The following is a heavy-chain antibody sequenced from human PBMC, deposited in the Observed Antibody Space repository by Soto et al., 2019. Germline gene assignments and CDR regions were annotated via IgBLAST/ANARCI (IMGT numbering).Heavy chain of an antibody. V-gene: IGHV1-69*06. Sequence: SVKVSCKASGGTFSSYATSWVRQAPGQGLEWMGGIIPIFGTANYAQKFQGRVTIIADKSTSTAYMKLSSLRSEDTAVYYCARDRSRIQLWLPYYNYGMGVWGQGTTVTVSS. J-gene: IGHJ6*02. CDR3: ARDRSRIQLWLPYYNYGMGV. CDR2: IIPIFGTA. CDR1: GGTFSSYA. D-gene: IGHD5-18*01.